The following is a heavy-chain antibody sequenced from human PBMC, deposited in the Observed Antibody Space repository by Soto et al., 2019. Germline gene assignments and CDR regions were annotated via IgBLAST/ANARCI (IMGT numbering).Heavy chain of an antibody. J-gene: IGHJ6*03. CDR1: GYTFTSYD. CDR3: ARGRRGSGSFKYYYYYMDV. Sequence: ASVKVSCKASGYTFTSYDINWVRQATGQGLEWMGWMNPNSGNTGYAQKFQGRVTMTRNTSISTAYMELSSLRSEDTAVYYCARGRRGSGSFKYYYYYMDVWGKGTTVTVSS. V-gene: IGHV1-8*01. D-gene: IGHD3-10*01. CDR2: MNPNSGNT.